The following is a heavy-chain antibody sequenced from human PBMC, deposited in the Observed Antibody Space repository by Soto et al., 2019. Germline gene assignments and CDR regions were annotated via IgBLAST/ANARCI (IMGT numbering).Heavy chain of an antibody. J-gene: IGHJ4*02. CDR3: SLRRKWELVEY. D-gene: IGHD1-26*01. V-gene: IGHV3-15*07. Sequence: EVQLVESGGGLVKPGGSLRLSCAASGFTFSNAWMNWVRQAPGKGLEWVGRIKSKTDGGTTDYAAPVKGRFTISRDDSKNTLYLQMNSLKTEDTAVYYCSLRRKWELVEYLGQGTLVTVSS. CDR2: IKSKTDGGTT. CDR1: GFTFSNAW.